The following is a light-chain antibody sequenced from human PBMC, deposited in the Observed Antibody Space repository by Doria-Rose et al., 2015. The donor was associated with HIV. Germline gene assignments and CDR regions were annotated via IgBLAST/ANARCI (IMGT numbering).Light chain of an antibody. J-gene: IGKJ1*01. CDR1: QRFSSTY. V-gene: IGKV3-20*01. CDR2: DGS. CDR3: HQYGTSWT. Sequence: TQSPGTLSPSPGDRATLSCRASQRFSSTYLGMYEQKPGQAPSLLIYDGSTRATGIPDRFSASGSGTDFTLTINRLEPEDFALYYCHQYGTSWTFGQGTKVEI.